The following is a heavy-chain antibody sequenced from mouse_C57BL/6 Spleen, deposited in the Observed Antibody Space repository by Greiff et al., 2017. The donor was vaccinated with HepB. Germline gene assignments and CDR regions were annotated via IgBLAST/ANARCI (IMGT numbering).Heavy chain of an antibody. J-gene: IGHJ4*01. V-gene: IGHV7-3*01. CDR2: IRNKANGYTT. CDR1: GFTFTDYY. CDR3: ARSGPGAMDY. Sequence: EVQLVESGGGLVQPGGSLSLSCAASGFTFTDYYMSWVRQLPGKALEWLGFIRNKANGYTTEYSASVKGRFTISRDNSQSILYLQMNALRAEDSATYYCARSGPGAMDYWGQGTSVTVSS.